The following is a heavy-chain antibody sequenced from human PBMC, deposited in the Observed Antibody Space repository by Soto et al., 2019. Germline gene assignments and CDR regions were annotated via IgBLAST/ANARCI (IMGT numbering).Heavy chain of an antibody. Sequence: PGESLKISCKGSGYSFAGYWITWVRQKPGKGLEWMGRSDPSDSQTYYSPSFRGHVTISVTKSITTVFLQWSSLRASDTAMYYCARYSGSYWHYLDFWGQGTMVTVSS. CDR3: ARYSGSYWHYLDF. CDR1: GYSFAGYW. V-gene: IGHV5-10-1*01. J-gene: IGHJ4*02. CDR2: SDPSDSQT. D-gene: IGHD1-26*01.